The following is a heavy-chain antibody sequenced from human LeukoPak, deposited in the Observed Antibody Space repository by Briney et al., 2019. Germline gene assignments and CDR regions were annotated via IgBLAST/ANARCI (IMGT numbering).Heavy chain of an antibody. CDR1: GFTFSSYW. CDR2: INSDGSST. V-gene: IGHV3-74*01. D-gene: IGHD3-22*01. Sequence: GGSLRLSCAASGFTFSSYWMHWVRQAPGKGLVWVSRINSDGSSTNYADSVKGRFTISRDNAKNTLYLQMNSLRAEDTAVYYCARTYYYDTCGYNYPFDYWGQGTLVTVSS. CDR3: ARTYYYDTCGYNYPFDY. J-gene: IGHJ4*02.